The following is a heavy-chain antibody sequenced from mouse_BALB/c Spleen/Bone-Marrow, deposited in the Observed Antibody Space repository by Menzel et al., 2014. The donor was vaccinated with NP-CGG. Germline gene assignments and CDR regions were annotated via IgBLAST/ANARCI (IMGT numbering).Heavy chain of an antibody. Sequence: VQLQQSGPQLVRPGASVKISCKASGYSFTSYWMHWVKQRPGQGLEWIGMIDPSDSETRLNQKFKDKATLTVDKSSSTAYMQLSSPTSEDSAVYYCARGYVGYYYAMDYWGQGTSVTVSS. CDR1: GYSFTSYW. CDR3: ARGYVGYYYAMDY. J-gene: IGHJ4*01. D-gene: IGHD2-10*02. V-gene: IGHV1S127*01. CDR2: IDPSDSET.